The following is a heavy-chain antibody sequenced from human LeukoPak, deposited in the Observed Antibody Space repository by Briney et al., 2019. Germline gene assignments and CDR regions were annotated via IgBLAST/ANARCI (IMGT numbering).Heavy chain of an antibody. CDR3: AKDRDYYDSSGYYSNWFDP. CDR1: GFTFSSYG. J-gene: IGHJ5*02. CDR2: IRYDGSNK. V-gene: IGHV3-30*02. D-gene: IGHD3-22*01. Sequence: PGGSLRLSCAASGFTFSSYGMHWVRQAPGKGLEWVAFIRYDGSNKYYADSVKGRFTISRDNSKNTLYLQMNSLRAEDTAVYYCAKDRDYYDSSGYYSNWFDPWGQGTLVTVSS.